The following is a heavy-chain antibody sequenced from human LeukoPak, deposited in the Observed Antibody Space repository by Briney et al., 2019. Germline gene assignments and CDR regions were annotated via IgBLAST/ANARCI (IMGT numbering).Heavy chain of an antibody. V-gene: IGHV3-53*04. CDR3: AKSITIFGVVKFLSWFDP. J-gene: IGHJ5*02. Sequence: PGGSLRLSCAASGFTVSSNYMSWVRQAPGKGLEWVSVIYSGGSTYYADSVKGRFTISRHNSKNTLYLQMNSLRAEDTAVYYCAKSITIFGVVKFLSWFDPWGQGTLVTVSS. CDR1: GFTVSSNY. D-gene: IGHD3-3*01. CDR2: IYSGGST.